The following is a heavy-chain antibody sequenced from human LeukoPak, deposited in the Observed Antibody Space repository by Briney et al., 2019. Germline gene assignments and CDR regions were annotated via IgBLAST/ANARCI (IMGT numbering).Heavy chain of an antibody. J-gene: IGHJ6*03. D-gene: IGHD4-17*01. Sequence: ASVKVSCKASGYTFTGYYMHWVRQAPGQGLEWMGWINPNSGGTNYAQKLQGRVTMTTDTSTSTAYMELRSLRSDDTAVYYCARADYGDYVPDYYYMDVWGKGTTVTVSS. CDR3: ARADYGDYVPDYYYMDV. CDR1: GYTFTGYY. CDR2: INPNSGGT. V-gene: IGHV1-2*02.